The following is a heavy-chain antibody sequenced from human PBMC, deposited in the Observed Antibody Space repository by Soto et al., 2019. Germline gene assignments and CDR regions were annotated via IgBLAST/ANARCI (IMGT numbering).Heavy chain of an antibody. J-gene: IGHJ4*02. V-gene: IGHV6-1*01. CDR1: GDSVSSNSAA. CDR2: TYYRSKWYN. CDR3: ARVSSASSTYYDFWSGYYPFDY. Sequence: SQTLSLTCAISGDSVSSNSAAWNWIRQSPSRGLEWLGRTYYRSKWYNDYAVSVKSRITINPATSKNQFSLQLNSVTPEDTAVYYCARVSSASSTYYDFWSGYYPFDYWGQGTLVTVSS. D-gene: IGHD3-3*01.